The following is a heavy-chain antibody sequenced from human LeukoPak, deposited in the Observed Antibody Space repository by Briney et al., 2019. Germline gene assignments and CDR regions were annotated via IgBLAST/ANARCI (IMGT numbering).Heavy chain of an antibody. J-gene: IGHJ6*03. CDR3: ARERLLGYCSSTSCYQSSYYYYMDV. CDR1: GFTFSSYW. D-gene: IGHD2-2*01. Sequence: GGSPRLSCAASGFTFSSYWMSWVRQAPGKGLEWVANIKQDGSEKYYVDSVKGRFTISRDNAKNSLYLQMNSLRAEDTAVYYCARERLLGYCSSTSCYQSSYYYYMDVWGKGTTATVSS. CDR2: IKQDGSEK. V-gene: IGHV3-7*01.